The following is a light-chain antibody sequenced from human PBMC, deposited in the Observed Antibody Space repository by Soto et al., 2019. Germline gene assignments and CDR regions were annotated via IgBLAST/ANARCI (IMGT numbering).Light chain of an antibody. V-gene: IGLV1-47*01. J-gene: IGLJ2*01. CDR2: RNN. CDR3: AAWEDRLSGVV. CDR1: SPNIGSNY. Sequence: QPVLTRASWGSRIPEQRLSISCSGSSPNIGSNYVYWYQQLPGTVPQLLIYRNNERPSGVPDRFSGSKSGTSASLAISGLRSEDEADYYCAAWEDRLSGVVFGGGTKVTVL.